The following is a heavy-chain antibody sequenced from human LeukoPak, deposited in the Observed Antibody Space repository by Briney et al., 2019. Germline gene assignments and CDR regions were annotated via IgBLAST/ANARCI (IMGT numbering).Heavy chain of an antibody. CDR1: GFTFSSFS. D-gene: IGHD6-13*01. V-gene: IGHV3-21*01. J-gene: IGHJ2*01. CDR2: ISSNSYI. Sequence: GGSLRLSCAASGFTFSSFSMNWVRQAPGKGLEWVPSISSNSYIYYADSVKGRFTISRDNAQNSLSLQMNSLRAEDMAVYYCARDPYSSSWYGWYFDLWGRGTLVTVSS. CDR3: ARDPYSSSWYGWYFDL.